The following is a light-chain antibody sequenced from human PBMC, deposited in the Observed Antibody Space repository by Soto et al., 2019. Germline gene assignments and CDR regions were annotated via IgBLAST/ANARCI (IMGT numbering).Light chain of an antibody. J-gene: IGKJ1*01. V-gene: IGKV1-5*03. CDR2: KAS. CDR3: QQYTT. CDR1: QSISSW. Sequence: DIQMTQSPSTLSASVGDRVTITCRASQSISSWLAWYQQKPGKAPKLLIYKASSLESGVPSRFSGSGSGTEFTLTISSLQPDDFATDYCQQYTTFGQGTKVEIK.